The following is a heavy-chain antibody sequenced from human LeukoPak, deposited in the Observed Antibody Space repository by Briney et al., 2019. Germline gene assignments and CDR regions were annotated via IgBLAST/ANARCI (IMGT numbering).Heavy chain of an antibody. Sequence: GGSLRLSCAASGFTFSGSAMHWVRQASGKGLEWVGRIRSKANSYATAYAASVKGRFAISRDDSKNTAYLQMNSLKAEDTAVYYCTRQDPSYSSGWYGDWGQGTLVTVSS. CDR1: GFTFSGSA. CDR2: IRSKANSYAT. CDR3: TRQDPSYSSGWYGD. V-gene: IGHV3-73*01. D-gene: IGHD6-19*01. J-gene: IGHJ4*02.